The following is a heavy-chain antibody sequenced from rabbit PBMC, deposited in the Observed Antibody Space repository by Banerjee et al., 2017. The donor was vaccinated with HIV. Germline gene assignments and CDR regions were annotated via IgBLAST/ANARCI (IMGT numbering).Heavy chain of an antibody. D-gene: IGHD2-1*01. CDR3: AREENDDCGDDVGYFSL. V-gene: IGHV1S45*01. Sequence: QEQLEESGGDLVKPEGSLTLTCTASGFDLSSYYYMCWVRQAPGKGLEWIGCIDAGGTGNTWYASWAKGRFTISKTSSTTVTLQMTSLTAADTTTYFCAREENDDCGDDVGYFSLWGQGTLVTVS. CDR2: IDAGGTGNT. J-gene: IGHJ4*01. CDR1: GFDLSSYYY.